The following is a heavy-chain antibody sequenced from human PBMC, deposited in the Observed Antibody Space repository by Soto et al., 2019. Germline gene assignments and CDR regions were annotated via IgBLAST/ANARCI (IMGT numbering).Heavy chain of an antibody. J-gene: IGHJ6*02. Sequence: GASVNVSCKSSGYTFTSYCISWVRQAPGQGLEWMGWISAYNGNTNYAQKLQGRVTMTTDTSTSTAYMELRSLRSDDTAVYYCAREDSSWYHLDVWGQGTTVTVSS. CDR3: AREDSSWYHLDV. V-gene: IGHV1-18*01. D-gene: IGHD6-13*01. CDR2: ISAYNGNT. CDR1: GYTFTSYC.